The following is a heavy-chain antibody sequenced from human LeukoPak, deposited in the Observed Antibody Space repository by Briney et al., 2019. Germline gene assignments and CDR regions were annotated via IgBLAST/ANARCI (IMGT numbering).Heavy chain of an antibody. CDR2: ISSSSYI. D-gene: IGHD3-10*01. V-gene: IGHV3-21*01. J-gene: IGHJ4*02. CDR3: ARGSGVKPLDY. Sequence: GGSLRLSCAASGFTFSSYSMNWVRQAPGKGLEWVSSISSSSYIYYADSVKGRFTISRDNAKNSLYLQMNSLRAEDTAVYYCARGSGVKPLDYWGQGTLVTVSS. CDR1: GFTFSSYS.